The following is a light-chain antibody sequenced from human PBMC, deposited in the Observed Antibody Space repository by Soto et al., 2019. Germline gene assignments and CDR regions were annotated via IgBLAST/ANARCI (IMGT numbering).Light chain of an antibody. CDR1: SSNIGAGYD. Sequence: QSMLTQPPSVSGAPGQRVTISCTGSSSNIGAGYDVHWYQQLPGTAPKLLIYSNSNRPSGVPDRLSGSKSGTSASLAITGLQAEDEADYYCQSYDSSLSGSVFGGGTKVTVL. CDR3: QSYDSSLSGSV. V-gene: IGLV1-40*01. J-gene: IGLJ3*02. CDR2: SNS.